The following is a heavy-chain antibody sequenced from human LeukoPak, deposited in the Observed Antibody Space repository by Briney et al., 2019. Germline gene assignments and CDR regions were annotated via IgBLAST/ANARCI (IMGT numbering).Heavy chain of an antibody. Sequence: SETLSLTCTVSGGSISGYYWSWIRQPPGKGLEWIGEINHSGSTNYNPSLKSRVTISVDTSKNQFSLKLSSVTAADTAVYYCARSPQTYDYVWGSYRSTNWFDPWGQGTLVTVSS. V-gene: IGHV4-34*01. J-gene: IGHJ5*02. CDR1: GGSISGYY. CDR3: ARSPQTYDYVWGSYRSTNWFDP. CDR2: INHSGST. D-gene: IGHD3-16*02.